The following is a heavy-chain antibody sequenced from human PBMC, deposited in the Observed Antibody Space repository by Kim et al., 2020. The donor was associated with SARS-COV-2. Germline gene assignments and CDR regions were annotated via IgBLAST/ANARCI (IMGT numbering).Heavy chain of an antibody. CDR3: AKVWGRFLEWSSGHYMDV. D-gene: IGHD3-3*01. V-gene: IGHV3-23*01. Sequence: GGSLRLSCTASGFTFSSSVMSWVRQAPGKGLEWVATIGGSGDTISYADSVKGRFTISRDNSKTTLFLQMDSLRADDTAVYYCAKVWGRFLEWSSGHYMDVWGKGTTVIVSS. J-gene: IGHJ6*03. CDR2: IGGSGDTI. CDR1: GFTFSSSV.